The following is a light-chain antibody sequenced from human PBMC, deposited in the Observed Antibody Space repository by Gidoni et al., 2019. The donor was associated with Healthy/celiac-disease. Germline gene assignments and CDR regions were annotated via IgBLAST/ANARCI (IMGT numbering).Light chain of an antibody. Sequence: LVLTQSPGTLSLSPGERSTLPCRASQSVSSSYLAWYQQKPGQAPRLLIYGASSRATGIPDRFSGSGSGTDFTLTISRLEPEDFAVYYCQQYGSSQWTFGQGTKVEIK. CDR1: QSVSSSY. CDR3: QQYGSSQWT. V-gene: IGKV3-20*01. CDR2: GAS. J-gene: IGKJ1*01.